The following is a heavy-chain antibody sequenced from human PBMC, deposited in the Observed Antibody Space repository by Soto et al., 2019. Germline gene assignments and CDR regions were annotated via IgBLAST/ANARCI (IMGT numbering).Heavy chain of an antibody. Sequence: SETLSLTGTVSGGSISSYYWSWIRQPPGKGLEWIGYIYYSGSTNYNPSLKSRVTISVDTSKNQFSLKLSSVTAADTAVYYCARDLTYYDSSATAGAFDIWGQGTMVTVSS. CDR3: ARDLTYYDSSATAGAFDI. V-gene: IGHV4-59*01. J-gene: IGHJ3*02. CDR2: IYYSGST. CDR1: GGSISSYY. D-gene: IGHD3-22*01.